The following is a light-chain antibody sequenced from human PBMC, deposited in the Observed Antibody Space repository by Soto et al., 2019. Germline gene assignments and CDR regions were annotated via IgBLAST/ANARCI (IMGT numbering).Light chain of an antibody. Sequence: ETVMTQSPVTLSVSPGEGATLSCRASQSVRRNLAWYQQRPGQAPRLLIYGASTRATGIPARFSGSGSGTEFTLTISSLQSEDFAVYYCQQHDVWPPLTFGGGTKVEIK. V-gene: IGKV3-15*01. J-gene: IGKJ4*01. CDR3: QQHDVWPPLT. CDR2: GAS. CDR1: QSVRRN.